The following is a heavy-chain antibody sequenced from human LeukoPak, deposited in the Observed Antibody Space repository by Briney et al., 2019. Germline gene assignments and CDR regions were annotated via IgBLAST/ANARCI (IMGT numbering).Heavy chain of an antibody. J-gene: IGHJ4*02. CDR2: INSRTDGGTT. V-gene: IGHV3-15*01. CDR3: TTRYCSGGSCDDY. D-gene: IGHD2-15*01. Sequence: KPGGSLRLSCAASGFTFSNTRMRWVRQAPGKGLEWVGRINSRTDGGTTDYAAPVKGRFTISRDESENTVYLQMNSLKTEDTAVYYCTTRYCSGGSCDDYWGQGTLVTVSS. CDR1: GFTFSNTR.